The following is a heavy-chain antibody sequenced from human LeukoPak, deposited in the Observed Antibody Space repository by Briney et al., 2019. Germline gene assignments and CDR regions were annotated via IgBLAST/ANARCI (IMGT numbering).Heavy chain of an antibody. CDR1: GDSISSYY. CDR3: ARYNYYDSTFDY. J-gene: IGHJ4*02. D-gene: IGHD3-22*01. V-gene: IGHV4-59*01. CDR2: IYYSGST. Sequence: SETLSLTCTVSGDSISSYYWSWIRQPPGKGLEWIGYIYYSGSTNYNPSLKSRVTISVDTSKNQFSLKLNSVTAADTAVYYCARYNYYDSTFDYWGQGTLVTVSS.